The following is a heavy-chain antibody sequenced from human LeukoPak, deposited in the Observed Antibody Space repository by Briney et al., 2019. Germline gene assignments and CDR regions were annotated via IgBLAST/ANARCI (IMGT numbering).Heavy chain of an antibody. Sequence: GESLKISCMGSGYSFTNYWIAWVRQMPGKGLEWMGIIYPGDSDTTYSPSFEGQVTVSADKSISTAYLQWSSLKASDTAVYYCTKGVSGTYFGMDVWGQGTTVTVSS. J-gene: IGHJ6*02. CDR2: IYPGDSDT. V-gene: IGHV5-51*01. CDR1: GYSFTNYW. CDR3: TKGVSGTYFGMDV. D-gene: IGHD3-10*01.